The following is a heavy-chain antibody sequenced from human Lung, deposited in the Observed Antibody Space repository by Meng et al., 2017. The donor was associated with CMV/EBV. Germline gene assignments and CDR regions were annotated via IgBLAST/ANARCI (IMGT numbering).Heavy chain of an antibody. CDR3: ASFPPPGKQWLVTDY. CDR1: GGSTSSSNW. Sequence: QGQLQGSGPGPVNHSGTLSLTCPVPGGSTSSSNWWSWVRQPPGKGLEWIGEIYHSGSTNYNPSLKSRVTISVDKSKNQFSLKLSSVTAADTAVYYCASFPPPGKQWLVTDYWGQGTLVTVSS. D-gene: IGHD6-19*01. V-gene: IGHV4-4*02. J-gene: IGHJ4*02. CDR2: IYHSGST.